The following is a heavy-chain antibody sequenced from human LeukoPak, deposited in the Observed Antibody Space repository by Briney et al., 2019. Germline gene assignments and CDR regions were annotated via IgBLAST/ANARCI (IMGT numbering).Heavy chain of an antibody. CDR1: GFTFSSYG. D-gene: IGHD4-17*01. J-gene: IGHJ4*02. CDR3: AKDPQNYGDYVDGLFDY. CDR2: IWYDGSNK. Sequence: GGSLRLSCAASGFTFSSYGMHWVRQAPGKGLEWVAVIWYDGSNKYYADSGKGRFAISRDNSKNTLYLQMNSLRAEDTAVYYCAKDPQNYGDYVDGLFDYWGQGTLVTVSS. V-gene: IGHV3-33*06.